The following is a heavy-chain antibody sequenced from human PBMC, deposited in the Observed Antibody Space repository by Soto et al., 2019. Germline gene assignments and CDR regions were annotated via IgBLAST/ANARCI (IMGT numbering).Heavy chain of an antibody. CDR2: ITSDTKTI. J-gene: IGHJ4*02. V-gene: IGHV3-48*02. CDR1: GFTFSVYS. D-gene: IGHD6-19*01. CDR3: ARSVEGHFDD. Sequence: VQLVESGGDLVQREGSLRLSCVASGFTFSVYSMNWVRQAPGKGLEWFSYITSDTKTIKYADSVKGRFTISRDNAKNSVYLQMNSLRDEDTAVYYCARSVEGHFDDWGQGTVVTVSS.